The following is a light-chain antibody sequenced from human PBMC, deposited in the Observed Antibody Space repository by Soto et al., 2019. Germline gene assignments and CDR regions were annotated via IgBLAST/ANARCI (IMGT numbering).Light chain of an antibody. J-gene: IGLJ1*01. Sequence: QSVRTQPASVSGSPGQSVTISCTGTSSDIGAYNYVSWYQQHPGRAPKLMISNVSNRPSGVSNRFSGSKSGNTASLTISGLQTEDEADYFCSSYSGTSALYVFGAGTKVTVL. V-gene: IGLV2-14*03. CDR1: SSDIGAYNY. CDR2: NVS. CDR3: SSYSGTSALYV.